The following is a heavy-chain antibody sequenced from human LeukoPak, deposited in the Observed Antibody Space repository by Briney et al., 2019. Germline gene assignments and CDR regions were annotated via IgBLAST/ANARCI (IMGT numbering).Heavy chain of an antibody. CDR2: IYYSGST. CDR3: ARADYTYYFDY. J-gene: IGHJ4*02. CDR1: GGSISSSTFY. Sequence: PSETLSLTCTVSGGSISSSTFYWGWIRQPPGKGLEWIGSIYYSGSTYYNPSLKSRVTISVNTSKNQFSLKLSSVTAADTAVYYCARADYTYYFDYWGQGTLVTVSS. D-gene: IGHD4-11*01. V-gene: IGHV4-39*07.